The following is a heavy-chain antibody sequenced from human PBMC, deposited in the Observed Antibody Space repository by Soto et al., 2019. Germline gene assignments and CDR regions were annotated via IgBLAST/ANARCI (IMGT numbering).Heavy chain of an antibody. Sequence: SVKVSCKASGGTFSSYAISWVRQAPGQGLEWMGGIIPIFGTANYAQKFQGRVTITADESTSTAYMELSSLRSEDTAVYYCARCPRGYSYGYSNYYGMDVWGQGTTVTVSS. V-gene: IGHV1-69*13. D-gene: IGHD5-18*01. CDR1: GGTFSSYA. CDR3: ARCPRGYSYGYSNYYGMDV. J-gene: IGHJ6*02. CDR2: IIPIFGTA.